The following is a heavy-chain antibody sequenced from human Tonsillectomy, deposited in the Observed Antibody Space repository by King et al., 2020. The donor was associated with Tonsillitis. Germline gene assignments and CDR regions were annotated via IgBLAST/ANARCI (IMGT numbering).Heavy chain of an antibody. J-gene: IGHJ3*01. D-gene: IGHD6-19*01. CDR1: GDSVSSNRAA. V-gene: IGHV6-1*01. Sequence: VQLQQSGPGLVKPSQNLSLTCAISGDSVSSNRAAWIWIRQSPSRGLEWLARTYYRSQWYRDYAVSVKSRITINPDTSKNQFSLQLNSVTPEDTAVYYCARWAEQWLPREWAFDVWGQGTMVTVSS. CDR3: ARWAEQWLPREWAFDV. CDR2: TYYRSQWYR.